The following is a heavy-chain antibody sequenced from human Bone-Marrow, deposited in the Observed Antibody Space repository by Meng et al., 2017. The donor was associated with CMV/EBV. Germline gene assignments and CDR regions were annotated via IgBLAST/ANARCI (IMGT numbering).Heavy chain of an antibody. CDR1: GGSISSSSYY. CDR3: ARDVYGRGWFDP. D-gene: IGHD3-16*01. J-gene: IGHJ5*02. CDR2: IYYSGST. V-gene: IGHV4-39*07. Sequence: QLQSQDAGPGRVKPSGTLSLTCTVSGGSISSSSYYWGWIRQPPGKGLEWIGSIYYSGSTYYNPSLKSRVTISVDTSKNQFSLKLSSVTAADTAVYYCARDVYGRGWFDPWGQGTLVTVSS.